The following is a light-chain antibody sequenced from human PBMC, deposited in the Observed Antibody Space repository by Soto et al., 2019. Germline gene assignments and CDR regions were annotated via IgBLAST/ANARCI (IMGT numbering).Light chain of an antibody. CDR3: QQRSNWPRT. CDR1: QSVSSSY. V-gene: IGKV3D-20*02. J-gene: IGKJ1*01. Sequence: EIVLTQSPGTLSLSPGEXATLSCRASQSVSSSYLAWYQQKPGQAPRLLIYDVSNRAAGIPARFSGSGSGTDFTLTISSLEPEDFAVYYCQQRSNWPRTFGQGTKVDIK. CDR2: DVS.